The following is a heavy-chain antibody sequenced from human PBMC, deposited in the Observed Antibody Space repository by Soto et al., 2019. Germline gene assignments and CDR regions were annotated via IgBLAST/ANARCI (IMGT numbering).Heavy chain of an antibody. V-gene: IGHV3-64*01. CDR1: GFTFSTYA. J-gene: IGHJ3*02. CDR2: ISSNGGST. CDR3: ARDPHCIGGTWYGLGDFHI. D-gene: IGHD2-15*01. Sequence: GGSLRLSCAASGFTFSTYAMHWFRQAPGKGLEYVSAISSNGGSTYYANSVKGRFTISRDNSKNTLYLQMGSLRAEDMAVYYCARDPHCIGGTWYGLGDFHIWGQGTMVTV.